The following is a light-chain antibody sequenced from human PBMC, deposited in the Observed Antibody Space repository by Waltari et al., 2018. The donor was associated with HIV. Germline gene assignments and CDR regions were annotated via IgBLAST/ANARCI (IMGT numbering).Light chain of an antibody. J-gene: IGKJ5*01. CDR1: QGISSY. CDR2: AAS. CDR3: QQYYSYPLT. Sequence: AIRMTQSPSSFSASTGDRVTITCRASQGISSYLAWYQQKPGKAPKLLIYAASTLQSGVPSRFSRSGSGTDSTLPISCLLSEDFATYSCQQYYSYPLTFGQGKRLEIK. V-gene: IGKV1-8*01.